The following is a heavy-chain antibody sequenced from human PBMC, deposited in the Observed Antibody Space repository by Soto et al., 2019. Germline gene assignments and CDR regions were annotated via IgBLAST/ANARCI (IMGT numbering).Heavy chain of an antibody. Sequence: RASVKVSCKASGYTFTSYAMHWVRQAPGQRLEWMGWINAGNGNTKYSQKFQGRVTITRDTSASTAYMELSSLRSEDTAVYYCASTYDYVWGSYPTRRLYYYGMDVWGQGTTVTVSS. D-gene: IGHD3-16*02. CDR2: INAGNGNT. CDR3: ASTYDYVWGSYPTRRLYYYGMDV. CDR1: GYTFTSYA. J-gene: IGHJ6*02. V-gene: IGHV1-3*01.